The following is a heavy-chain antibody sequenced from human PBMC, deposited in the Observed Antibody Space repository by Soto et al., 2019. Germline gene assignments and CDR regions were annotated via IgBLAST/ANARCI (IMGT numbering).Heavy chain of an antibody. CDR3: ARDPGYSSSWYSCYFDY. Sequence: QPGGSLRLSCAASGFTFSSYWMHWVRQAPGKGLVWVSRINSDGSSTSYADSVKGRFTISRDNAKNTLYLQMNSLRAEDTAVYYCARDPGYSSSWYSCYFDYWGQGTLVTVSS. D-gene: IGHD6-13*01. CDR1: GFTFSSYW. CDR2: INSDGSST. J-gene: IGHJ4*03. V-gene: IGHV3-74*01.